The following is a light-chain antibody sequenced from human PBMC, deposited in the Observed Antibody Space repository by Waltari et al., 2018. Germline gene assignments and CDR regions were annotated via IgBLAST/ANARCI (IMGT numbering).Light chain of an antibody. CDR3: AAWDDSLSCRV. Sequence: QSGLTQPPSASGTPGQRVTISCSGTRSNIGSNYLYWYQQLPGTAPKRLIYRNNQRPSGVPDRFSGSKSGTSASLAISGLRSEDEADYYCAAWDDSLSCRVFGGGTKVTVL. J-gene: IGLJ3*02. CDR1: RSNIGSNY. V-gene: IGLV1-47*01. CDR2: RNN.